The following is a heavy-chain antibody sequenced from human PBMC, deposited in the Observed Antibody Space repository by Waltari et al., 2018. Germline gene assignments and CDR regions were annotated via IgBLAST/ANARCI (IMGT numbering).Heavy chain of an antibody. CDR2: VDPEEGET. J-gene: IGHJ3*02. D-gene: IGHD1-7*01. CDR1: GYTFTDSY. CDR3: ARTGTTTAFDI. Sequence: EVQLVQSGAEVKKPGATVKISCKASGYTFTDSYMHWVQQAPGKGLEWMGRVDPEEGETIYAEKFQGRVTITADTSTDTAYMELSSLRSEDTAVYYCARTGTTTAFDIWGQGTMVTVSS. V-gene: IGHV1-69-2*01.